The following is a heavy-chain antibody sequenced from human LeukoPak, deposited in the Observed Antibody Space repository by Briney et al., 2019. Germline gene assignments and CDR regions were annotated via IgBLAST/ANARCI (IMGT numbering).Heavy chain of an antibody. V-gene: IGHV1-46*01. CDR1: GYTFTSNY. J-gene: IGHJ4*02. CDR2: INPNGGST. CDR3: ARAAGDSYGYRYFFDY. Sequence: ASVKVSCKASGYTFTSNYIHWVRQAPGQGLEWMGLINPNGGSTSYAQKFQGRVTMTRDTSTSTVYMELSSLRSEDTAVYYCARAAGDSYGYRYFFDYWDQGTLVTVSS. D-gene: IGHD5-18*01.